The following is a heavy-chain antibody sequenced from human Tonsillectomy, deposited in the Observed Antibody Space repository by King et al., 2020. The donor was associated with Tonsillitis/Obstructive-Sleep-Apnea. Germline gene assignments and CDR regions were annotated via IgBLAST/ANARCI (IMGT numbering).Heavy chain of an antibody. V-gene: IGHV1-46*01. D-gene: IGHD3-10*01. CDR3: ARVLNYCGSGSSYFDY. Sequence: VQLVESGAEVKKPGASVKVSCKASGYTFTSYYMHWVLQAPGQGLEWMGIINSNGGSTSYAQKFQGRVTMTRDTSTSTVYMELSSLRSDDTAVYYCARVLNYCGSGSSYFDYWGQGTLVTVSS. J-gene: IGHJ4*02. CDR1: GYTFTSYY. CDR2: INSNGGST.